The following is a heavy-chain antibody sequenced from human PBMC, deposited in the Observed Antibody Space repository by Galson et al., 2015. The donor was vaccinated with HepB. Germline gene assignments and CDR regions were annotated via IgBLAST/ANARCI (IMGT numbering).Heavy chain of an antibody. D-gene: IGHD6-19*01. J-gene: IGHJ3*02. CDR3: AIGVGQWLAEAFDI. CDR2: ISSNGGST. Sequence: SLRLSCAASGFTFSSYAMHWVRQAPGKGLEYVSAISSNGGSTYYADSVKGRFTISRDNSKNTLYLQMGSLRAEDMAVYYCAIGVGQWLAEAFDIWGQGTMFAVPS. CDR1: GFTFSSYA. V-gene: IGHV3-64*02.